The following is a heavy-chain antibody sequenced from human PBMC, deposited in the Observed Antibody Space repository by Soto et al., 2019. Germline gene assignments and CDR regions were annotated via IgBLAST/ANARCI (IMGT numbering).Heavy chain of an antibody. J-gene: IGHJ4*02. Sequence: SETLSLTCAVYGGSFSGYYWSWIRQPPGKGLEWIGEINHSGAINYNPSLKSRVTISVETSKNQFSLKLTSVDAADTAVYYCASYIRIRTTYYFDYWCQGTLVTVSS. D-gene: IGHD4-17*01. CDR1: GGSFSGYY. CDR3: ASYIRIRTTYYFDY. CDR2: INHSGAI. V-gene: IGHV4-34*01.